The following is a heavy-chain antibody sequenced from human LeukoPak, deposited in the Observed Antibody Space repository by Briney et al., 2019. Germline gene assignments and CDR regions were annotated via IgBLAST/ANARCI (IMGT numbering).Heavy chain of an antibody. Sequence: SETLSLTCGVSGGSISGTNWWSWVRQPPGQGLEWIGEISLRGLTNYNPSLRSRLTMSLDESKNQVSLNLTSVTAADTAVYYCSRECGPFSPFGFWGQGTLVSVHS. CDR2: ISLRGLT. V-gene: IGHV4-4*02. CDR3: SRECGPFSPFGF. J-gene: IGHJ4*02. D-gene: IGHD2-21*01. CDR1: GGSISGTNW.